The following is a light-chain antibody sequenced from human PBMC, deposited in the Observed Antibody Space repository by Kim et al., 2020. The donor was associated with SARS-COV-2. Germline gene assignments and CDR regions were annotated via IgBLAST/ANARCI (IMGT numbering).Light chain of an antibody. CDR1: QSIATR. J-gene: IGKJ4*01. Sequence: DIQMTQSPSSLSASVGDRITIACRASQSIATRLNWYQQRPGKAPKLLIYAASSLQSGVPSRFSGAGSGTDFTLTISRLQPEDFATYYCQQSFSTPWLSFGGGTKVDIK. CDR3: QQSFSTPWLS. CDR2: AAS. V-gene: IGKV1-39*01.